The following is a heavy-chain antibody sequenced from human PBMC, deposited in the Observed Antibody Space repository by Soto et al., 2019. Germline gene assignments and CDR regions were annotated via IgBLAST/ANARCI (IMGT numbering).Heavy chain of an antibody. CDR3: ARDLEFRDGNISHLDY. V-gene: IGHV1-69*13. D-gene: IGHD3-10*01. CDR1: GGTFRNHV. Sequence: SVEVSCKXSGGTFRNHVFNWVRQAPGQGLEWMGGIIPIIGTPNYAQKFQGRVTITADASTNTVYLDVSSLRSQDTAVYYCARDLEFRDGNISHLDYWGQGTLVTVSS. CDR2: IIPIIGTP. J-gene: IGHJ4*02.